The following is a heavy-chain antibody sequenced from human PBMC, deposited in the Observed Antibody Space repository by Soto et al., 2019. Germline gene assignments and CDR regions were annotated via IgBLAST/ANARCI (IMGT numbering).Heavy chain of an antibody. Sequence: GGSLRLSCAASGFTFSDYYMSWIRQAPGEGLEWVSYISSSGSTIYYADSVKGRFTISRDNAKNSLYLQMNSLRAEDTAVYYCARDRVIYGSGASVNHYLDYWGHGTLVTVSS. D-gene: IGHD3-10*01. CDR1: GFTFSDYY. CDR2: ISSSGSTI. V-gene: IGHV3-11*01. J-gene: IGHJ4*01. CDR3: ARDRVIYGSGASVNHYLDY.